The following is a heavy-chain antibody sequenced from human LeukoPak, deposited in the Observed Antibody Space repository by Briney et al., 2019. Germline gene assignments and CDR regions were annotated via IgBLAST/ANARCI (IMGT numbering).Heavy chain of an antibody. CDR1: GGSISSTDDY. Sequence: SETLSLTCTVSGGSISSTDDYWGWIRQPPGTGPEWLGSIYYSGSTYYNPSLKSRVTISEGPSKNQFSLKLSSVTAADTAVYYCAREDGTSMDNAFDIWGQGTMVTVSS. CDR3: AREDGTSMDNAFDI. J-gene: IGHJ3*02. D-gene: IGHD5-18*01. V-gene: IGHV4-39*07. CDR2: IYYSGST.